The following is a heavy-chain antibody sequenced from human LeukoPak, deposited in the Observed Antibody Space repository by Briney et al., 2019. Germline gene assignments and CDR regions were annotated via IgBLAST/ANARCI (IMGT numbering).Heavy chain of an antibody. CDR3: ALGSGSLYFDY. J-gene: IGHJ4*02. Sequence: ASVKVSCKASGGTFSSYAISWVRQATGQGLEWMGWMNPNSGNTGYAQKFQGRVTMTRNTSISTAYMELSSLRSDDTAVYYCALGSGSLYFDYWGQGTLVTVSS. CDR2: MNPNSGNT. CDR1: GGTFSSYA. V-gene: IGHV1-8*02. D-gene: IGHD3-10*01.